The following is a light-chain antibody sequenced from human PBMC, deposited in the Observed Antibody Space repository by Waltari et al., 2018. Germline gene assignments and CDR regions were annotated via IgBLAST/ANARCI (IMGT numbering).Light chain of an antibody. Sequence: DIQMTQSPYTLSASVGDRVIITCRASQSISNWLAWYQQKPGKAPKLLIYKASSFESGVPSRFSGSGSGTVFTLTISSLQPDDFATYYCQQYNSYSLLTFGGGTKVEIK. CDR2: KAS. CDR3: QQYNSYSLLT. J-gene: IGKJ4*01. CDR1: QSISNW. V-gene: IGKV1-5*03.